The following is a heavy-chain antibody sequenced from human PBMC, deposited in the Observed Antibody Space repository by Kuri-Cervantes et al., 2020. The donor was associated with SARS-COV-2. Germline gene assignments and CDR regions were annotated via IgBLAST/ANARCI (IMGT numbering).Heavy chain of an antibody. J-gene: IGHJ4*02. D-gene: IGHD2/OR15-2a*01. CDR2: IKQRGNEK. Sequence: GGSLRLSCAASGFIFSSYWMSWVRQVPGKGLEWVANIKQRGNEKYYVDSVKGRFTISRDNAQNSLYQEMNSLRGEDTAVYSCARESRYVYGEFDFWGQGTLVTVSS. CDR3: ARESRYVYGEFDF. V-gene: IGHV3-7*03. CDR1: GFIFSSYW.